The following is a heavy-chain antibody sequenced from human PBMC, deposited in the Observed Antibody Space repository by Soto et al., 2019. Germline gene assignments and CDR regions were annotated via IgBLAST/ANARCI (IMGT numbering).Heavy chain of an antibody. J-gene: IGHJ4*02. V-gene: IGHV1-46*01. D-gene: IGHD2-21*01. Sequence: QVQLVQSGAEVKKPGASVKISCKASGYTFIHYYIHWVRQAPGQGLEWMAIINPNGGSTNYAQKCQGRVTVTSDTSTTTVSMELNGLESDDSAVYFCARSLLQGDFWGQGTLVTVSS. CDR1: GYTFIHYY. CDR3: ARSLLQGDF. CDR2: INPNGGST.